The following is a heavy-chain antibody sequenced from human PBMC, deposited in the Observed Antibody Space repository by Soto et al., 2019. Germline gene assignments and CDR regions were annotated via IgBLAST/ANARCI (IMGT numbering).Heavy chain of an antibody. Sequence: SETLSLTCTVSGGSISSGGYYWSWIRQHPGKGLEWIGYIYYSGSTYYNPSLKRRFSISVDTSKNQFSLQLSSVTAADTAVYYCARYYYGSGSYYPPPYFDYWGQGTLVTVSS. CDR1: GGSISSGGYY. D-gene: IGHD3-10*01. CDR2: IYYSGST. CDR3: ARYYYGSGSYYPPPYFDY. J-gene: IGHJ4*02. V-gene: IGHV4-31*03.